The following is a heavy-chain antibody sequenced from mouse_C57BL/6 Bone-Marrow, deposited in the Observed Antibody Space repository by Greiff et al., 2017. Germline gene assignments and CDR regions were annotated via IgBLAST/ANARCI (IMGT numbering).Heavy chain of an antibody. V-gene: IGHV1-55*01. J-gene: IGHJ2*01. D-gene: IGHD1-1*01. CDR2: IYPGSGST. CDR1: GYTFTSYW. Sequence: QVQLHQPGAELVKPGASVKMSCKASGYTFTSYWITWVKQRPGQGLEWIGDIYPGSGSTNYNEKFKSKATLTVDTSSSTAYMQLSSLTSEDSAVYYCARSIYYGSSFDYWGQGTTLTVSS. CDR3: ARSIYYGSSFDY.